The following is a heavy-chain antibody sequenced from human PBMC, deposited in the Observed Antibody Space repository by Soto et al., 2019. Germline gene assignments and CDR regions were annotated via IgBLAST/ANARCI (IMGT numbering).Heavy chain of an antibody. CDR2: IWYDGSNK. D-gene: IGHD6-6*01. CDR3: ARAGGAARDYYYYYMDV. J-gene: IGHJ6*03. CDR1: GFTFSSYG. V-gene: IGHV3-33*01. Sequence: PGGSLRLSCAASGFTFSSYGMHWVRQAPGKGLEWVAVIWYDGSNKYYADSVKGRFTISRDNSKNTLYLQMNSLRAEDTAVYYCARAGGAARDYYYYYMDVWGKGTKVTVSS.